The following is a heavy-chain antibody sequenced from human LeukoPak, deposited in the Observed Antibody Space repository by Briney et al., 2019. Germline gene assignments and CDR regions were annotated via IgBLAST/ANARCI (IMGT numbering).Heavy chain of an antibody. V-gene: IGHV1-69*01. CDR3: AKLLSIVGAIF. Sequence: ASVKVSCKASGGTFSSYAISWVRQAPGQGLEWMGGIIPIFGTANYAQKFQGRVTITADESTSTAYMELSSLRSGDTAVYYCAKLLSIVGAIFWGQGTLVTVSS. J-gene: IGHJ4*02. CDR2: IIPIFGTA. D-gene: IGHD1-26*01. CDR1: GGTFSSYA.